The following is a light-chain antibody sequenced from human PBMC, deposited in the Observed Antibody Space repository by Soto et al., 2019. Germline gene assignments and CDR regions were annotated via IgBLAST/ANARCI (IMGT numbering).Light chain of an antibody. CDR1: QSLEHSHGVSY. V-gene: IGKV2-30*02. CDR2: KVS. Sequence: DVVLTQSPLSLPVSLGQPASIACIANQSLEHSHGVSYLNWFQQRPGQSPRRLIYKVSNRDSGVPDRISGSGSGATFTLKISRVEAEDVGIYYCMQGTHWPPYSFGQGTKLDIK. CDR3: MQGTHWPPYS. J-gene: IGKJ2*01.